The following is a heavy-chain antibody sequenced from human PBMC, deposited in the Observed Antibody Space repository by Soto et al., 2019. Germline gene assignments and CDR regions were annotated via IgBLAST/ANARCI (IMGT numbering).Heavy chain of an antibody. V-gene: IGHV3-23*01. CDR2: ITSTGSST. CDR1: GFIFSNYA. D-gene: IGHD5-12*01. J-gene: IGHJ4*02. CDR3: AKGAEGYVVSSLDY. Sequence: PVGSLRLSCAASGFIFSNYAMTWVRQAPGKGLEWVSAITSTGSSTYYADSVKGRFTISRDNSKNTLYLQINSLTAEDTAVYYCAKGAEGYVVSSLDYWGQGTLVTVSS.